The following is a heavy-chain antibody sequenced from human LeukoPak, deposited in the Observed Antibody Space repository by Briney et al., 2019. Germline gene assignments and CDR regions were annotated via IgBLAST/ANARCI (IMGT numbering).Heavy chain of an antibody. CDR1: GFTFSSYG. Sequence: GVSLRLSCAASGFTFSSYGKHWVRQAPGKGLEWVAFIRYDGSNKYYADSVKGRFTISRDNSKNTLYLQMNSLRAEDTAVYYCALPFDYGDYLDYWGQGTLVTVSS. D-gene: IGHD4-17*01. V-gene: IGHV3-30*02. J-gene: IGHJ4*02. CDR3: ALPFDYGDYLDY. CDR2: IRYDGSNK.